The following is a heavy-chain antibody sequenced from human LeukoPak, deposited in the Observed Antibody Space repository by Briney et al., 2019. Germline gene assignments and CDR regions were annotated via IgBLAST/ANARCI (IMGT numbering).Heavy chain of an antibody. V-gene: IGHV4-4*08. J-gene: IGHJ6*02. CDR3: ARESIYSYGMDV. CDR1: NGSISSYY. Sequence: SETLSLTCTVSNGSISSYYWSWIRQPPGKGLEWIGYIYYSGSTYSNPSLKSRVTISVDTSKNQFSLKLNSVTAADTAVYYCARESIYSYGMDVWGQGTTVTVSS. CDR2: IYYSGST.